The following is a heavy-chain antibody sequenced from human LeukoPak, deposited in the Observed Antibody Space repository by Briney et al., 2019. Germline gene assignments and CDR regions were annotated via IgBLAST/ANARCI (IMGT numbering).Heavy chain of an antibody. Sequence: PSETLSLTCTVSGGSISSGDYYWSWIRQPPGKGLEWIGYIYYSGSTYYNPSLKSRVTISVDTSKNQFSLKLSSVTAADTAVYYCASRSTTTGGWDLYYYYGMDVWGQGTTVTVSS. CDR3: ASRSTTTGGWDLYYYYGMDV. J-gene: IGHJ6*02. CDR1: GGSISSGDYY. V-gene: IGHV4-30-4*01. CDR2: IYYSGST. D-gene: IGHD2-2*01.